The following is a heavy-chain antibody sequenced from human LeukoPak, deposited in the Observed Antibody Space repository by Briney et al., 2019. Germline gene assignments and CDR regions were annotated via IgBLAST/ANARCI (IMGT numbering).Heavy chain of an antibody. V-gene: IGHV3-49*04. CDR1: GFTFGDYA. CDR2: IRSKACGGTT. CDR3: TRLVVPAAPVGGWFDP. D-gene: IGHD2-2*01. Sequence: PGGSLRLSCTASGFTFGDYAMSWVRQAPGKGLEWVGFIRSKACGGTTEYAASVKGRFTISRDDSKSIAYLQMNSLKTEDTAVYYCTRLVVPAAPVGGWFDPWGQGTLVTVSS. J-gene: IGHJ5*02.